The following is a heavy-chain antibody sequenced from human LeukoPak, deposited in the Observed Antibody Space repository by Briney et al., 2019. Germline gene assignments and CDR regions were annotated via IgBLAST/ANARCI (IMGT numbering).Heavy chain of an antibody. CDR3: ARGSSGYYFDY. V-gene: IGHV3-48*02. J-gene: IGHJ4*02. CDR1: GFTFSSYS. D-gene: IGHD3-22*01. CDR2: ISSSVSAI. Sequence: PGGSLRLSCAASGFTFSSYSMNWVRQAPGKGLEWVSYISSSVSAIHYADSVKGRFTISRDNAKNSLYLRMNSLRDEDTAVYYCARGSSGYYFDYWGQGTLVTVSS.